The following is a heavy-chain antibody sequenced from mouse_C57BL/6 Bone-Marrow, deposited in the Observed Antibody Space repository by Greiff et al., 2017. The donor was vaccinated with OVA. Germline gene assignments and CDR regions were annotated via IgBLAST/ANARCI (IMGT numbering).Heavy chain of an antibody. D-gene: IGHD2-1*01. Sequence: EVQRVESGGGLVKPGGSLKLSCAASGFTFSDYGMHWVRQAPEKGLEWVAYISRGSSTIYYADTVKGRFTISRDNANNTLFLQMTSLRSEDTAMYYCAIYYGNYVDFDYWGQGTTLTVSS. CDR3: AIYYGNYVDFDY. J-gene: IGHJ2*01. CDR2: ISRGSSTI. CDR1: GFTFSDYG. V-gene: IGHV5-17*01.